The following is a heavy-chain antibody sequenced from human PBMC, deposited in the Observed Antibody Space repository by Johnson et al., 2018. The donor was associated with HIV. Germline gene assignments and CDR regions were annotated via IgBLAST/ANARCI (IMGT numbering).Heavy chain of an antibody. J-gene: IGHJ3*02. CDR3: AKDVELHGAFDI. Sequence: VQLVESGGGLVKPGGSLRLSCAASGFTFNNAWMSWVRQAPGKGLEWVSVIYSGGSKYYADSVKGRFTISRDNSKNTLYLQMNSLRAEDTAVYYCAKDVELHGAFDIWGQGTMVTVSS. CDR1: GFTFNNAW. V-gene: IGHV3-66*02. D-gene: IGHD1-26*01. CDR2: IYSGGSK.